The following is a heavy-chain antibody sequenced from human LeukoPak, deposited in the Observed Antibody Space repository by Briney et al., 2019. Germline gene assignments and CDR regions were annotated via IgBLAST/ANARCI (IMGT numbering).Heavy chain of an antibody. CDR2: MNPNSGNT. J-gene: IGHJ6*02. V-gene: IGHV1-8*01. CDR1: GYTFTSYD. CDR3: ARVDTAMAYYYYGMDV. Sequence: GASVMVSCKASGYTFTSYDINWVRQATGQGLEWMGWMNPNSGNTGYAQKFQGRVTMTRNTSISTAYMELSSLRSEDTAVYYCARVDTAMAYYYYGMDVWGQGTTVTVSS. D-gene: IGHD5-18*01.